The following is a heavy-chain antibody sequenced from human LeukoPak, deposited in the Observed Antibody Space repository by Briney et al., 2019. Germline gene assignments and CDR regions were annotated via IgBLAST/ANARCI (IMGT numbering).Heavy chain of an antibody. Sequence: GGSLRLSCEASGFAVSSNYISWVRQAPGKGLEWVSIVYSDGSIFHADSVKGRFTMSRDISRNTPDLQMNSLGVEDTAVYFCARDRHRYRGINGDGDAFDVWGQGTMVTVPS. CDR2: VYSDGSI. J-gene: IGHJ3*01. V-gene: IGHV3-53*01. D-gene: IGHD5-12*01. CDR1: GFAVSSNY. CDR3: ARDRHRYRGINGDGDAFDV.